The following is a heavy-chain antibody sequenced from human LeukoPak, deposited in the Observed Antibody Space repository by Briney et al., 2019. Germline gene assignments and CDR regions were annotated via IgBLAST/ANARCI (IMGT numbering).Heavy chain of an antibody. CDR3: ATAGNYYFDC. V-gene: IGHV3-74*01. CDR2: INPDGSVT. J-gene: IGHJ4*02. Sequence: GGSLRLSCEASGFTFSSTWIHWVRQAPGKGLVWVSRINPDGSVTNYADSVKDRFTISRDNAKNTLYLQMSSLRAEDTAVYYCATAGNYYFDCWGQGTLVTVSS. D-gene: IGHD5-24*01. CDR1: GFTFSSTW.